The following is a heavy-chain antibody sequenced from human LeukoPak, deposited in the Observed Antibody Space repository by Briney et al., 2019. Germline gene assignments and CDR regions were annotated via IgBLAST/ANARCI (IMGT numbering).Heavy chain of an antibody. CDR2: IWYDGSKQ. V-gene: IGHV3-33*01. CDR1: GITFRSYG. CDR3: ASGTIPFTFGEIWSLDY. D-gene: IGHD3-16*01. Sequence: PGSSLRLSCAASGITFRSYGMHWVRQAPGKGLEWVALIWYDGSKQYYGDSVKGRFTISRDNSKNMLYLEMHSLRAEDTAIYYCASGTIPFTFGEIWSLDYWGQGTLVTVSS. J-gene: IGHJ4*02.